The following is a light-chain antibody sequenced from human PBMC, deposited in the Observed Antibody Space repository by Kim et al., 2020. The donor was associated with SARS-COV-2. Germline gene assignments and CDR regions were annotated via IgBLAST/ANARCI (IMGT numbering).Light chain of an antibody. CDR3: QQYDLYPWT. J-gene: IGKJ1*01. V-gene: IGKV1-5*01. CDR1: QRISSW. CDR2: DVS. Sequence: GDRVTITCRASQRISSWLAWYQQKPGKAPKLLIYDVSNLERGVPSRFSGSRSGTEFTLTISSLQPEDFATYYCQQYDLYPWTFGQGTKVDIK.